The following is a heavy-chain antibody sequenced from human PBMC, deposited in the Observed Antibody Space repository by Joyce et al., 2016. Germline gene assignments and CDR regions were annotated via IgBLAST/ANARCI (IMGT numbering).Heavy chain of an antibody. CDR1: GFTFDAYA. CDR2: ISWNSATI. J-gene: IGHJ4*02. CDR3: AKVPAPGFDLDSSGLYYFDY. V-gene: IGHV3-9*01. Sequence: EVQLVESGGGSIQPGRSLRLSCAASGFTFDAYAMHWVRQAPGKGLEWVSGISWNSATIGYADSVKGRFTISRDNAKNSLYLQMNSLRAEDTALYYCAKVPAPGFDLDSSGLYYFDYWGQGTLVTVSS. D-gene: IGHD3-22*01.